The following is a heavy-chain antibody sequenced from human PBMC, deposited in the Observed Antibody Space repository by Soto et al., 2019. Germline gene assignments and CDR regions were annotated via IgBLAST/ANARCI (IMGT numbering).Heavy chain of an antibody. D-gene: IGHD2-2*01. J-gene: IGHJ4*02. CDR1: GGSNIRDGYY. V-gene: IGHV4-31*03. CDR3: ARATPAGSADF. CDR2: TSYSGSS. Sequence: SETLSLTCTVSGGSNIRDGYYWSWIRQHPGKGLEWIAYTSYSGSSYSNPSLKSRVTISADTSKNQFSLRLTSVTAADTAVYFCARATPAGSADFWGQGTLVTVSS.